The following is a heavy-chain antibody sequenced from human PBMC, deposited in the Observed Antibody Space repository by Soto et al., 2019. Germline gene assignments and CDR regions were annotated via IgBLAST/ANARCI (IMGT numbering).Heavy chain of an antibody. CDR2: IYYSGST. J-gene: IGHJ4*02. CDR1: GGSISSYY. Sequence: SETLSLTCTVSGGSISSYYWSWIRQPPGKGLEWIGYIYYSGSTNYNPSLKSRVTISVDTSKNQFSLKLSSVTAADTAVYYCARANSGSYYVDPTYFDYWGQGTLVTVSS. V-gene: IGHV4-59*01. D-gene: IGHD1-26*01. CDR3: ARANSGSYYVDPTYFDY.